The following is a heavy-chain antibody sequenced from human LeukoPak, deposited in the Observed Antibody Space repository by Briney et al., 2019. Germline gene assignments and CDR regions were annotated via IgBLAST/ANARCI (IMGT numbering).Heavy chain of an antibody. D-gene: IGHD6-19*01. Sequence: GGSLRLSCAASGFTFRNYWMSWVRQVPGTGLEWVANIKQDGSDRNYVASVRGRFTISRDNAESSLYLQMNSLRAEDTAVYYCVRNLAVAGTCFDSWGQGTLVTVSS. CDR1: GFTFRNYW. V-gene: IGHV3-7*03. CDR2: IKQDGSDR. J-gene: IGHJ4*02. CDR3: VRNLAVAGTCFDS.